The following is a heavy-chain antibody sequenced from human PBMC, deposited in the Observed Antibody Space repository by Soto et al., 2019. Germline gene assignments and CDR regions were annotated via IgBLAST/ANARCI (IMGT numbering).Heavy chain of an antibody. J-gene: IGHJ6*02. CDR3: VRATLSWGHYYFRGLDV. D-gene: IGHD3-22*01. CDR1: GYTFTSYG. V-gene: IGHV1-18*04. Sequence: ASVKVSCKASGYTFTSYGISWVRQAPGQGLEWMGWISAYNGNTNYAQKLQGRVTMTTDTSTSTAYMELRSLRSDDTAVYYCVRATLSWGHYYFRGLDVWGQGTTVTVSS. CDR2: ISAYNGNT.